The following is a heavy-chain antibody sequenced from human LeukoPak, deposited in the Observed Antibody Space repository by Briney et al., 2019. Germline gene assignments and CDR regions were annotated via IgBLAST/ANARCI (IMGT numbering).Heavy chain of an antibody. CDR1: GFTFSSYA. CDR3: AKHRPLYSSSWQYYFDY. V-gene: IGHV3-23*01. Sequence: GGSLRLSCAASGFTFSSYAMSWVRQAPGKGLEWVSAISGSGGSTYYADSVKGRFTISRDNSKNTLYLQMNSLRAEDTAVYYCAKHRPLYSSSWQYYFDYWGQGTLVTVSS. J-gene: IGHJ4*02. D-gene: IGHD6-13*01. CDR2: ISGSGGST.